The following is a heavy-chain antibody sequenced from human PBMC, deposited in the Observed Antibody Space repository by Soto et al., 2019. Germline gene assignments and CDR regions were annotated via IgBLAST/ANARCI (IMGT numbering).Heavy chain of an antibody. V-gene: IGHV1-3*01. D-gene: IGHD3-10*01. J-gene: IGHJ6*03. CDR3: ARDRVLSSPDDYYYYYYMDV. CDR1: GYTFTSYA. CDR2: INAGNGNT. Sequence: ASVKVSCKASGYTFTSYAMHWVRQAPGQRLEWMGWINAGNGNTKYSQKFQGRVTITRDTSASTAYMELSSLRSEDTAVYYCARDRVLSSPDDYYYYYYMDVWGKGTTVTVSS.